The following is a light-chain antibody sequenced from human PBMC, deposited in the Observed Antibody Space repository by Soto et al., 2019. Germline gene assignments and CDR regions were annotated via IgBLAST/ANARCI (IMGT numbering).Light chain of an antibody. J-gene: IGKJ1*01. V-gene: IGKV1-27*01. Sequence: DIQMTQSPSSLSASVGDRVTITCRASRAISNYLAWYQQKPGKVPKLLIYATSPLQSGVPSRFSGSGSGTDFTLTISSLQPEDVATYYCQNYNSALGTFGQGTKVEIK. CDR3: QNYNSALGT. CDR2: ATS. CDR1: RAISNY.